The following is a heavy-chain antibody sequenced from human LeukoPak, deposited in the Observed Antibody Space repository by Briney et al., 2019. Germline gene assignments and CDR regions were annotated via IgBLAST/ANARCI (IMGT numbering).Heavy chain of an antibody. J-gene: IGHJ4*02. D-gene: IGHD5-24*01. V-gene: IGHV3-48*02. CDR3: ARDRDGYNIDY. CDR1: GFTFSSYS. Sequence: QPGGSLRLSCAASGFTFSSYSMNWVRQAPGKGLEWVSYISSSSTIYYADSVKGRFTISRDNAKNSLYLQMNSLRDEDTAVYYCARDRDGYNIDYWGQGTLVTVSS. CDR2: ISSSSTI.